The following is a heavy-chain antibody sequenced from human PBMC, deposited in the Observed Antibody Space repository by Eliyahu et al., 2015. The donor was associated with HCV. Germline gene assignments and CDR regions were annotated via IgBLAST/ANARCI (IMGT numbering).Heavy chain of an antibody. J-gene: IGHJ6*02. CDR3: ARLAGPYYYYYYGMDV. CDR2: IDPSDSYT. CDR1: GYSFTSYW. V-gene: IGHV5-10-1*03. D-gene: IGHD1-1*01. Sequence: EVQLVQSGAEVKKPGESLRISCXGSGYSFTSYWISWVXQMPGKGLEWMGRIDPSDSYTNYSPSFQGHVTISADKSISTAYLQWSSLKASDTAMYYCARLAGPYYYYYYGMDVWGQGTTVTVSS.